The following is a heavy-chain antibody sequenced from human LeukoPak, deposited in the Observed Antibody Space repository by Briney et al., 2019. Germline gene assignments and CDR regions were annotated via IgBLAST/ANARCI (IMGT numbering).Heavy chain of an antibody. J-gene: IGHJ4*02. Sequence: GGSLRLSCAASGFTFSSYAMSWVRPAPGKGLEWVSGTSNIGGTTYYADSVRGRFTISRDNSKNTLYLQINSLRAEDTAVYYCAKRIDCGGGSCYSGFDYWGQGTLVTVSS. CDR1: GFTFSSYA. CDR3: AKRIDCGGGSCYSGFDY. V-gene: IGHV3-23*01. CDR2: TSNIGGTT. D-gene: IGHD2-15*01.